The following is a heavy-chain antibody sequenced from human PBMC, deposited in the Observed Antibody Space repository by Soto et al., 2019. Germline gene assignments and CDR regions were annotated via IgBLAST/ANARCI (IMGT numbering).Heavy chain of an antibody. D-gene: IGHD6-13*01. CDR3: ARDSSPPFYYGVDV. Sequence: EVEVLESGGGLVQPGGSLRLSCAASGFTFSAYVMSWVRQAPGKGLEWVSSITSSGGGTYYADSVKGRFTVSRDNSKNTVYLQMNSLRDEDTAVYYCARDSSPPFYYGVDVWGQGTTVAVSS. CDR2: ITSSGGGT. V-gene: IGHV3-23*01. J-gene: IGHJ6*02. CDR1: GFTFSAYV.